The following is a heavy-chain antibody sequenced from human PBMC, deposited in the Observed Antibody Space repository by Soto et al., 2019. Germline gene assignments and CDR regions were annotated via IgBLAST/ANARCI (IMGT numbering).Heavy chain of an antibody. CDR2: SSASGRSR. Sequence: GGSLRLSCVASGIEFSNYAMSWVRQAPGKGLEWVSISSASGRSRYHADSVKGRFAISRDNSKNTLYLHMTNLRAEDTAVYYCAKDGNWLDVYFDVWGQGTPVTVSS. D-gene: IGHD6-19*01. CDR3: AKDGNWLDVYFDV. V-gene: IGHV3-23*01. J-gene: IGHJ4*02. CDR1: GIEFSNYA.